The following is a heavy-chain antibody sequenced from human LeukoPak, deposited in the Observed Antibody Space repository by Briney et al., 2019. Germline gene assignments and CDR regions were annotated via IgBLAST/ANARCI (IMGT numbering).Heavy chain of an antibody. V-gene: IGHV4-39*01. D-gene: IGHD6-6*01. CDR2: IYYSGST. CDR3: ARLLIIAARRVRVDY. J-gene: IGHJ4*02. Sequence: PSETLSLTCTVSGGSISSSSYYWGWIRQPPGKGLEWIGSIYYSGSTYYNPSLKSRVTISVDTSKNQFSLKLSSVTAADTAVYYCARLLIIAARRVRVDYWGQGTLVTVSS. CDR1: GGSISSSSYY.